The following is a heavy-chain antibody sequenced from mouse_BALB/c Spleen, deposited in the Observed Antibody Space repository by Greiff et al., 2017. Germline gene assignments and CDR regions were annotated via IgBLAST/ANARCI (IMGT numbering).Heavy chain of an antibody. J-gene: IGHJ1*01. CDR1: GYTFTDYE. Sequence: VQLQQSGAELVRPGASVTLSCKASGYTFTDYEMHWVKQTPVHGLEWIGAIDPETGGTAYNQKFKGKATLTADKSSSTAYMELRSLTSEDSAVYYCTRGTVGDWYFDVWGAGTTVTVSS. CDR2: IDPETGGT. D-gene: IGHD1-1*01. V-gene: IGHV1-15*01. CDR3: TRGTVGDWYFDV.